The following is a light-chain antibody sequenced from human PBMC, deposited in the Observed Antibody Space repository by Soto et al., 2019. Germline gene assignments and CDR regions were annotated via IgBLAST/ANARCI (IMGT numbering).Light chain of an antibody. J-gene: IGKJ1*01. Sequence: ETVMTQSPATLSVSSGERATLSCRASQSVGGDLAWYQQRPGQAPRLLIFAAFTRATSVPARFTGSRSGTELSLPIASPQSEDFAVYYCQQYNTWPRTFGQGTTVDIK. V-gene: IGKV3-15*01. CDR3: QQYNTWPRT. CDR2: AAF. CDR1: QSVGGD.